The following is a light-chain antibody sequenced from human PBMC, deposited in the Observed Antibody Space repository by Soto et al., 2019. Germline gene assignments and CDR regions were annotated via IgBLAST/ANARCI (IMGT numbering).Light chain of an antibody. J-gene: IGLJ1*01. CDR1: RSNLGAGYD. Sequence: QAVVTQPPSVSGAPGQRVSISCTGSRSNLGAGYDVHWYQQLPGTAPKLLIYANTNRPSGVPDRFSGSKSGTSASLAITGLQADDEADYYFQSYDSSLTLRVFGTGTKLTV. V-gene: IGLV1-40*01. CDR2: ANT. CDR3: QSYDSSLTLRV.